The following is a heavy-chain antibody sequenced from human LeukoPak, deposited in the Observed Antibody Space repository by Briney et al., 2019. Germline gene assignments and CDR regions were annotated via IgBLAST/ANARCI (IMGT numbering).Heavy chain of an antibody. CDR2: IYYSGST. Sequence: SETLSLTCTVSGGSISSSSYYWGWIRQPPGKGLEWIGSIYYSGSTYYNPSLKSRVTISVDTSKNQFSLKLSSVTAADTAVYYCARHGPIDWSGFFDYWGRGTLVTVSS. V-gene: IGHV4-39*01. J-gene: IGHJ2*01. D-gene: IGHD3-3*01. CDR1: GGSISSSSYY. CDR3: ARHGPIDWSGFFDY.